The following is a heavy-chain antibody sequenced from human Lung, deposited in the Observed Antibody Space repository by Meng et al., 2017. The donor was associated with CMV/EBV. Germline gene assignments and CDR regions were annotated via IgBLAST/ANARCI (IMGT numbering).Heavy chain of an antibody. CDR1: LGSFRSYT. D-gene: IGHD3-22*01. CDR3: ARDSSGDSSPGDYYYYGIDV. J-gene: IGHJ6*02. V-gene: IGHV1-69*04. Sequence: SVXVSXXRCLGSFRSYTISWVREAPGQGLEWMGRIIPILGIANYAQKFQGRVTITADKSTSTAYMELSSLRSEDTAVYYCARDSSGDSSPGDYYYYGIDVWGQGXTVTVSS. CDR2: IIPILGIA.